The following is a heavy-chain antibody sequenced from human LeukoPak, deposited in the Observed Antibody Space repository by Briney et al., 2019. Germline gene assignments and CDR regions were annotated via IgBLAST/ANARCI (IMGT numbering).Heavy chain of an antibody. CDR3: ATIVQGAFEI. CDR1: GFTFSTHW. CDR2: IDPDGSST. D-gene: IGHD5-24*01. Sequence: PGGSLRLSCAASGFTFSTHWMVWVRRAPGKGLLWVSRIDPDGSSTTYADSVKGRFTNSRDNARSTLYLQMNSLRAEDTAVYYCATIVQGAFEIWGPGTMVTVSS. V-gene: IGHV3-74*03. J-gene: IGHJ3*02.